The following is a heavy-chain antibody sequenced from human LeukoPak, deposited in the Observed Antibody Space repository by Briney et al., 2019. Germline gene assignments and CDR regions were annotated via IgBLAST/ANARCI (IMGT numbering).Heavy chain of an antibody. J-gene: IGHJ4*02. V-gene: IGHV3-21*01. Sequence: PGGSLRLSCAASGFTFSSYSMNWVRQAPGKGLEWVSSISSSSSYIYYADSVKGRFTISRDNAKNSLFLQMNSLRAEDTAVYYCARGLSTAVAGFDYWGQGSLVTVSS. CDR1: GFTFSSYS. D-gene: IGHD6-19*01. CDR3: ARGLSTAVAGFDY. CDR2: ISSSSSYI.